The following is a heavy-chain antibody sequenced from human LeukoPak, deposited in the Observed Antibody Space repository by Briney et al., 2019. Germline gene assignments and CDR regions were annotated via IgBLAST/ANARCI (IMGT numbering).Heavy chain of an antibody. CDR3: ASLGRMAAIGTEH. Sequence: SETLSLTCAVSGVSISSGGYFYSWIRQRPGEGLEWLAYIYYKGNTYYNPSLKSRLTISVDRSKNQFSLKLSSVTAADTAVYYCASLGRMAAIGTEHWGQGTLVTVSS. CDR2: IYYKGNT. D-gene: IGHD6-13*01. V-gene: IGHV4-31*11. CDR1: GVSISSGGYF. J-gene: IGHJ4*02.